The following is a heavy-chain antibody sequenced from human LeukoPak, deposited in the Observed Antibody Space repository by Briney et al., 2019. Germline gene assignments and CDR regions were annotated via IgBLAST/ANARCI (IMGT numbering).Heavy chain of an antibody. CDR3: AKGLFAFRISTHY. V-gene: IGHV3-23*01. CDR2: ISGSGGST. Sequence: GGSLRLSCAASGFTFSSYAMSWVRQAPGKGLEWVSAISGSGGSTYYADSVKGRFTISRDNSKNTLYLQMNSLRAEGTAVYYCAKGLFAFRISTHYWGQGTLVTVSS. D-gene: IGHD2-21*01. J-gene: IGHJ4*02. CDR1: GFTFSSYA.